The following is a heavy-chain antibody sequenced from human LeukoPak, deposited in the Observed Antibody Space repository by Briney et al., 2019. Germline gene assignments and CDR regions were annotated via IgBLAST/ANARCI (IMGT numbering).Heavy chain of an antibody. J-gene: IGHJ4*02. D-gene: IGHD1-26*01. CDR3: ARERGRGRASPWFDY. CDR1: GFIGSGDF. CDR2: IYSDGST. V-gene: IGHV3-53*01. Sequence: GGSLRLSCAASGFIGSGDFMSWVRQAPGKGFEWVSVIYSDGSTYYADSVKGRFTISRDNSKNTLDLQMTGLRAEATAVYYCARERGRGRASPWFDYWGQGTLVTVSS.